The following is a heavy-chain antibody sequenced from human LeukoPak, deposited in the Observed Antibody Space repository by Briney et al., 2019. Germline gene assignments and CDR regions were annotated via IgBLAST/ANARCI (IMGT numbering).Heavy chain of an antibody. V-gene: IGHV3-23*01. J-gene: IGHJ4*02. Sequence: GGSLRLSCVASGFTFSSYTMSWVRQAPGKGLEWVSGVSGSGGNIHYADSVKGRFTISRDNSKNTLYLQMNSLRAEDTAVYYCAASLPNIVVVPATKGPFGYWGQGALVTVSS. CDR1: GFTFSSYT. CDR2: VSGSGGNI. CDR3: AASLPNIVVVPATKGPFGY. D-gene: IGHD2-2*01.